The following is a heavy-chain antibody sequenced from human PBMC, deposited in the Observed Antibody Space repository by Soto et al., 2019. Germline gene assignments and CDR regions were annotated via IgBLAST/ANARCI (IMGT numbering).Heavy chain of an antibody. Sequence: QVQLQQWGAGLLKPSETLSLTCAVYGGSFSGYYWSWIRQPPGKGLEWIGEINHSGSTNYNPSLKSRVTISVDTSKHQFSLKLSSVTAADTAVYYCARGDTVTSFDYWGQGTLVTVSS. CDR1: GGSFSGYY. CDR3: ARGDTVTSFDY. V-gene: IGHV4-34*01. J-gene: IGHJ4*02. D-gene: IGHD4-17*01. CDR2: INHSGST.